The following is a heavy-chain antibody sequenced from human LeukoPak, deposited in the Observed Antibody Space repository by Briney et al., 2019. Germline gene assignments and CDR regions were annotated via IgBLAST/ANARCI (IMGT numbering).Heavy chain of an antibody. CDR1: GFTFSDYY. D-gene: IGHD2-2*01. Sequence: PGGSLRLSCAASGFTFSDYYMSWIRQAPGKGLEWVSYITSSGSSINYADSVKGRFSVFRDNAKNSLYLQMSSLRAEDTAVYYCARGQHYFAHWGQGTLVTVSS. V-gene: IGHV3-11*04. CDR2: ITSSGSSI. CDR3: ARGQHYFAH. J-gene: IGHJ4*02.